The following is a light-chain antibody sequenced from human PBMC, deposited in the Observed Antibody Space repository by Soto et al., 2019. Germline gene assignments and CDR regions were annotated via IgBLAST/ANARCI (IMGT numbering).Light chain of an antibody. CDR2: GAS. CDR3: QQYKNWPL. CDR1: HSVNSH. J-gene: IGKJ5*01. V-gene: IGKV3-15*01. Sequence: MMMTQSPATLSVSPGERVTLSCRTSHSVNSHVAWYQQKPGQAPRLLLYGASTRATGIPVRFNGSGFGTEFTLTISSLKSEDFAVYYCQQYKNWPLFGQGTRLEIK.